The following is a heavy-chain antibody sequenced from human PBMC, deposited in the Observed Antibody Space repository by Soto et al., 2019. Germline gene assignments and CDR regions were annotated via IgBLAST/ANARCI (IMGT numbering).Heavy chain of an antibody. D-gene: IGHD6-19*01. Sequence: GGSLRLSCAASGFTFSSYGMHWVRQAPGKGLEWVAVISYDGSNKYYADSVKGRFTISRENSKSTLYLQMNSLTAEATAVYYCAKDLPPVAGTSRYYCGMEVWGQGTTVTVSS. CDR3: AKDLPPVAGTSRYYCGMEV. J-gene: IGHJ6*02. CDR1: GFTFSSYG. V-gene: IGHV3-30*18. CDR2: ISYDGSNK.